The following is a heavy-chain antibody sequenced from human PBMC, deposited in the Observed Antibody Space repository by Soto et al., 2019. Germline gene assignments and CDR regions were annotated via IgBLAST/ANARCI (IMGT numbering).Heavy chain of an antibody. D-gene: IGHD6-19*01. J-gene: IGHJ6*02. CDR3: ATYSGWYEDYYYYYGMDV. Sequence: GASVKVSCKASGGTFSSYAISWVRQAPGQGLEWMGGIIPIFGTANYAQKFQGRVTITADKSTSTAYMELSSLRSEDTAVYHCATYSGWYEDYYYYYGMDVWGQGTTVTVSS. CDR1: GGTFSSYA. CDR2: IIPIFGTA. V-gene: IGHV1-69*06.